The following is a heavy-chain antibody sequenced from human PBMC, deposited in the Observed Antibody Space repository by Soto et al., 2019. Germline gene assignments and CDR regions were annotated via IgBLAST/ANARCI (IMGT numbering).Heavy chain of an antibody. CDR1: GYTFTSSY. J-gene: IGHJ4*02. V-gene: IGHV1-46*01. Sequence: QVQLVQSGAEVKKPGASVKLSCKASGYTFTSSYVHWVRQAPGQGLEWVAIINPNGGSTNYAQEFQVRVTVTRDTSTSTVCMELSSLLSDDTAVYYCARDLLAANYWGQVTLVTVSS. CDR3: ARDLLAANY. CDR2: INPNGGST. D-gene: IGHD2-15*01.